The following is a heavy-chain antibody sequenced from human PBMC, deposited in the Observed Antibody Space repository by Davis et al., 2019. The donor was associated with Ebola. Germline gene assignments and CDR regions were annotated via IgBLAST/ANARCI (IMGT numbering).Heavy chain of an antibody. CDR3: ATNGRRWLPLDY. Sequence: ASVKVSCKVSGYTLTELSMHWVRQAPGKGLEWMGGFDPEDGETIYAQKFQGRVTMTEDTSTDTAYMELSSLRSEDTAVYYCATNGRRWLPLDYWGQGTLVTVSS. V-gene: IGHV1-24*01. CDR1: GYTLTELS. D-gene: IGHD5-24*01. CDR2: FDPEDGET. J-gene: IGHJ4*02.